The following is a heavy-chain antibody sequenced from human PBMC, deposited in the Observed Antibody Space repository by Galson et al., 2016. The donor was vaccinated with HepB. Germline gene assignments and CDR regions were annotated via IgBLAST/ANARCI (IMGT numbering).Heavy chain of an antibody. CDR2: TYYRSEWYN. J-gene: IGHJ4*02. CDR1: GDSVSSNSAA. CDR3: AGEGASGYALDY. D-gene: IGHD6-25*01. V-gene: IGHV6-1*01. Sequence: CAISGDSVSSNSAAWNWIRQSPSRGLEWLGRTYYRSEWYNDYAESVKSRITINPDTSKNQFSLQLHSVTPDDTAFYYCAGEGASGYALDYWGQGTLVTVSS.